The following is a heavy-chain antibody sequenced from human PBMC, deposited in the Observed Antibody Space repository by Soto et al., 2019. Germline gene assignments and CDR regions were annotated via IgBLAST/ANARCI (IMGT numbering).Heavy chain of an antibody. Sequence: SETLYLTCTVSGGSNNSSSDYWGWIRQTPGKGLEWIGSIYYSGSTYYNPSLKSRVTISVDTSKNQFSLKLSSVTAADTAVYYCARERGGIVVVPAAAWSWGASYYGMDVWGPGTTVS. CDR3: ARERGGIVVVPAAAWSWGASYYGMDV. D-gene: IGHD2-2*01. V-gene: IGHV4-39*02. CDR1: GGSNNSSSDY. CDR2: IYYSGST. J-gene: IGHJ6*02.